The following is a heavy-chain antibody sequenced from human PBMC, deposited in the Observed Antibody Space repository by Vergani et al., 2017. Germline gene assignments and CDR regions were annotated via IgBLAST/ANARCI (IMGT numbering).Heavy chain of an antibody. D-gene: IGHD4-17*01. J-gene: IGHJ6*03. CDR2: IYYSGST. CDR3: AREHGDYGKAYMDG. V-gene: IGHV4-31*03. Sequence: QVQLQESGPGLVKPSQTLSLTCTVSGGSISSGGYYWSWIRQHPGKGLEWIGYIYYSGSTYYTPSLKSRVTISVDTSKNQFSLKLSSVTAADAAVFYCAREHGDYGKAYMDGWGKGTTVTVSS. CDR1: GGSISSGGYY.